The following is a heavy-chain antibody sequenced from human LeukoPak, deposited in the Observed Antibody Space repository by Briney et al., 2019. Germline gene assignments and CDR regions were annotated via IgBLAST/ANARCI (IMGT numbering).Heavy chain of an antibody. V-gene: IGHV3-33*08. D-gene: IGHD6-13*01. CDR1: GFTFSSYS. Sequence: GGSLRLSCAASGFTFSSYSMNWVRQAPGKGLEWVAVIWYDASNKYYADSVKGRFTISRDNSKNTLFLQMNSLRDDDTAVYYCVRGVGVSRFNYFDPWGQGTLVIVSS. CDR3: VRGVGVSRFNYFDP. CDR2: IWYDASNK. J-gene: IGHJ5*02.